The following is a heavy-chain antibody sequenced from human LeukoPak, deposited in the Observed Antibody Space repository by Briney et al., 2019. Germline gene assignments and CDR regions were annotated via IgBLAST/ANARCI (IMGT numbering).Heavy chain of an antibody. V-gene: IGHV3-64*01. CDR2: ISKNGGSI. Sequence: GGSLRLSCTASGFTLSSYSMNWVRQAPGKGVEDVTAISKNGGSIYYANSLKGRFTTSRDNSKNTLYLQMGSLTGDDMAVYYCARDGTYCGDDCYSGWGGWFGAWGQGTLVSVSS. CDR3: ARDGTYCGDDCYSGWGGWFGA. CDR1: GFTLSSYS. J-gene: IGHJ5*02. D-gene: IGHD2-21*02.